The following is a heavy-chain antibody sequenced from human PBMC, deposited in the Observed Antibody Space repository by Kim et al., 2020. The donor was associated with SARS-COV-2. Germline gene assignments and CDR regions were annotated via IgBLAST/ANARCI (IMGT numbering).Heavy chain of an antibody. CDR1: GYRFSNYW. CDR2: IFVGDGDA. CDR3: ARREGYYDSGGLDY. J-gene: IGHJ4*02. Sequence: GESLKISCKGSGYRFSNYWIAWVRQKPGKGLEWMGAIFVGDGDARYSPSFQGQVTISADKSTSTAFLQWNTLQASDTAMYYCARREGYYDSGGLDYWGQGTLVTVHS. V-gene: IGHV5-51*01. D-gene: IGHD3-22*01.